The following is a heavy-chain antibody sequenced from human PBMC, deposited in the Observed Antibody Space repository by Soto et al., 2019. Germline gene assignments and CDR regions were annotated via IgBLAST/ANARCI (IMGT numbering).Heavy chain of an antibody. V-gene: IGHV3-7*01. CDR3: ARDSRIAVAGARRYFDY. J-gene: IGHJ4*02. CDR2: IKQDGSEK. Sequence: VQLVESGGGLVQPGGSLRLSCAASGFTFSSYWMSWVRQAPGKGLEWVANIKQDGSEKYYVDSVKGRFTISRDNAKNSLYLQMNSLRAEDTAVYYCARDSRIAVAGARRYFDYWGQGTLVTVSS. CDR1: GFTFSSYW. D-gene: IGHD6-19*01.